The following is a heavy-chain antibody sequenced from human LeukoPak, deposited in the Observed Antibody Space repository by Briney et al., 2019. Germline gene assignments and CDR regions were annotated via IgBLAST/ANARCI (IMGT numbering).Heavy chain of an antibody. CDR1: GGSISSYY. CDR2: IYYSGST. Sequence: PSETLSLTCTVSGGSISSYYWSWIRQPPGKGLEWIGYIYYSGSTKYNPSLKSRGTISVDTSKNQFSLKLSSVTAADTAVYFCARNRYYYGSGSYGVPNWFDPWGQGTLVTVSS. J-gene: IGHJ5*02. V-gene: IGHV4-59*08. CDR3: ARNRYYYGSGSYGVPNWFDP. D-gene: IGHD3-10*01.